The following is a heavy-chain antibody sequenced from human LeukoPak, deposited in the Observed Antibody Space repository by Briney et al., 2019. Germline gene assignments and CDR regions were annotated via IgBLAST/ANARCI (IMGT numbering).Heavy chain of an antibody. CDR3: GRHRSGSGTYFIDY. D-gene: IGHD3-10*01. CDR2: MKKDGSET. J-gene: IGHJ4*02. CDR1: GFTFSSYS. V-gene: IGHV3-7*01. Sequence: GGSLGLSCVVSGFTFSSYSMIWVRQAPGKGLQWVANMKKDGSETKYVESVKGRFTISRDNAKNSLYLQMNSLRAEDTAVYYCGRHRSGSGTYFIDYWGQGTLVSVSS.